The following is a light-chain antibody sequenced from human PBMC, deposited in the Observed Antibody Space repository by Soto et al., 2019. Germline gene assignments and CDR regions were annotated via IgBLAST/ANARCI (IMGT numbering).Light chain of an antibody. Sequence: IAFTKSPGTLSLSPVEIVTVSVRASQSFTSRSLAWYQQKPGLAPRLLIYGASSRAIGIPDRFSGSVSGSDFILTINRLETEDFAVYYCQQYGSSHTFGQGTRLDIK. J-gene: IGKJ5*01. CDR2: GAS. CDR1: QSFTSRS. V-gene: IGKV3-20*01. CDR3: QQYGSSHT.